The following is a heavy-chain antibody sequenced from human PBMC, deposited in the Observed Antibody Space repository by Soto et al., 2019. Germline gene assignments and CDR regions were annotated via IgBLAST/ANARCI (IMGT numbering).Heavy chain of an antibody. Sequence: QVQLVESGGGVVQPGRSLRLSCAASGFTFSSYGMHWVRQAPGKGLEWVAVIWYDGSNKYYADSVKGRFTISRDNSKNTLYLQMNSLRAEDTAVYYCARDTYRGSVAGRPFDSWGQGTLVTVSS. V-gene: IGHV3-33*01. J-gene: IGHJ4*02. CDR3: ARDTYRGSVAGRPFDS. CDR1: GFTFSSYG. D-gene: IGHD6-19*01. CDR2: IWYDGSNK.